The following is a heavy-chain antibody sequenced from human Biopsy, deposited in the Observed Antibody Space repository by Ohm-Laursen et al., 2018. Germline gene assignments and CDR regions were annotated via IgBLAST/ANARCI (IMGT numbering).Heavy chain of an antibody. CDR1: GGSISNNNYY. CDR3: ARDYDTSGYYYVS. CDR2: IFYRGST. Sequence: PGTLSLTCPVSGGSISNNNYYWGWIRQPPGKGLAWIGSIFYRGSTHYKPSLKSRVNISVDTSKNQFSLKLNSVTAADTAVYYCARDYDTSGYYYVSWGQGTLVTVSS. D-gene: IGHD3-22*01. V-gene: IGHV4-39*01. J-gene: IGHJ5*02.